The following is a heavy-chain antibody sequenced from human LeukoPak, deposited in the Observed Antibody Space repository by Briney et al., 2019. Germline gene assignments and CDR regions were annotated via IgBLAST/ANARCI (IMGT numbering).Heavy chain of an antibody. CDR2: ISSSGSTI. D-gene: IGHD1-7*01. CDR1: GFTFSSYE. J-gene: IGHJ5*02. V-gene: IGHV3-48*03. Sequence: GGSLRLSCAASGFTFSSYEMNWVRQAPGKGLEWVSYISSSGSTIYYADSVKGRFTISRDNAKNSLHLQMNSLRAEDTAVYYCARGLNWKYGWFDPWGQGTLVTVSS. CDR3: ARGLNWKYGWFDP.